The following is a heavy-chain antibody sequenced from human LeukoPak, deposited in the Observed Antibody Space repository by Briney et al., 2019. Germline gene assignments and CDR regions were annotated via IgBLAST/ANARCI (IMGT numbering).Heavy chain of an antibody. CDR3: ARDDSSGYSYFDC. D-gene: IGHD3-22*01. V-gene: IGHV3-21*01. CDR2: ISSRSSYI. Sequence: GGSLRLSCAASGFTFSSYSMNWVRQAPGKGLEWVSSISSRSSYIYYADSVKGRFTISRDNAKNSLYLQMNSLRAEDTAVYYCARDDSSGYSYFDCWGQGTLVTVSS. CDR1: GFTFSSYS. J-gene: IGHJ4*02.